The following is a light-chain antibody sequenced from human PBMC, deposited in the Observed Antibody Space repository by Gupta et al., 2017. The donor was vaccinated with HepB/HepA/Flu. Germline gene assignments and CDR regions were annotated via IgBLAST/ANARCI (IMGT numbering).Light chain of an antibody. V-gene: IGKV1-39*01. Sequence: DIQMTQSPSSLSASVEDRVTITCRASQSISSYVNWYQQKPGKAPKLLIHFASNLESGVPSRFSGSGSGTDFTLTISSLQPEDFATYYCQQNHSTPPTFGQGTKVEIK. CDR2: FAS. CDR3: QQNHSTPPT. J-gene: IGKJ1*01. CDR1: QSISSY.